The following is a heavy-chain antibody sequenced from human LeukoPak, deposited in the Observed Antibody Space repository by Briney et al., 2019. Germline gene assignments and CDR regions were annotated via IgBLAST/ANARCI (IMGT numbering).Heavy chain of an antibody. CDR1: GFTFSNAW. CDR2: ISDSGGST. Sequence: QTGGSLRLSCAASGFTFSNAWMSWVRQAPGKGLEWVSTISDSGGSTYYADSVKGRFTISRDNSQNTLYLQMNSLRAEDTAVYYCAKDIGPFGGVIVIGTMGDYWGQGTLVTVSS. V-gene: IGHV3-23*01. D-gene: IGHD3-16*02. J-gene: IGHJ4*02. CDR3: AKDIGPFGGVIVIGTMGDY.